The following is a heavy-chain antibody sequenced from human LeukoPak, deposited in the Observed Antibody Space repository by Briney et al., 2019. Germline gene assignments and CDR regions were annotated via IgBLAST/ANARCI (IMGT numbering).Heavy chain of an antibody. Sequence: QTGGSLRLSCAASGFTFSSYAMSWVRQAPGKGLEWVSAISGSGGSTYYADSVKGRFTISRDNSKNTLYLQMNSLRAEDTAVYYCAKGALRIYYDILTGHEKALDYWGQGTLVTVSS. D-gene: IGHD3-9*01. CDR2: ISGSGGST. CDR1: GFTFSSYA. V-gene: IGHV3-23*01. CDR3: AKGALRIYYDILTGHEKALDY. J-gene: IGHJ4*02.